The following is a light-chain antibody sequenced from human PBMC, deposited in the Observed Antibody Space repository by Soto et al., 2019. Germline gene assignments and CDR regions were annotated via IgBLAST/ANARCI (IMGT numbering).Light chain of an antibody. Sequence: DIQLTHSPSTLSASLVDRVTIXSLASHSISVWLAWYQQKAGKAPKLLIYEASRLESGVPSRFSGSGSGADFTLTISCLQSEDFATYYCQQYYSYPQTFGQGTKVDIK. CDR1: HSISVW. V-gene: IGKV1-5*03. CDR3: QQYYSYPQT. CDR2: EAS. J-gene: IGKJ1*01.